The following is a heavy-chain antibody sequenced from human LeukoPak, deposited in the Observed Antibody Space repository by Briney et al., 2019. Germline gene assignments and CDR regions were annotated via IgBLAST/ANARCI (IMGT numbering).Heavy chain of an antibody. CDR2: ISWNSGSI. V-gene: IGHV3-9*01. CDR1: GFTFDDYA. J-gene: IGHJ4*02. CDR3: AKDIGTAPAYYFDY. D-gene: IGHD2-2*01. Sequence: SLRLSCSASGFTFDDYAIDWVRQTPGKGLEGVPGISWNSGSIGYADSVKGRFTISRDNAKNSLYLQMNSLRAEDTALYYCAKDIGTAPAYYFDYWGQGTLVTVSS.